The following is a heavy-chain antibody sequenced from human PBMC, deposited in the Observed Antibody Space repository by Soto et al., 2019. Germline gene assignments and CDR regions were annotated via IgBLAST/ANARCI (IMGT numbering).Heavy chain of an antibody. CDR1: GFTFSSYS. V-gene: IGHV3-48*02. J-gene: IGHJ5*02. CDR2: ISSSSSTI. Sequence: LRLSCAASGFTFSSYSMNWVRQAPGKGLEWVSYISSSSSTIYYADSVKGRFTISRDNAKSSLYLQMNSLRDEDTAVYYCARFPSRGVTRTNWFDPWGQGTLVTVSS. CDR3: ARFPSRGVTRTNWFDP. D-gene: IGHD2-21*02.